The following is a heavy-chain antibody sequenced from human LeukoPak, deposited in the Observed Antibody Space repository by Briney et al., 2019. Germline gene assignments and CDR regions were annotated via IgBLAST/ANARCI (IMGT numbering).Heavy chain of an antibody. V-gene: IGHV4-59*08. J-gene: IGHJ4*02. D-gene: IGHD6-19*01. CDR3: ARWYYSGCAFNY. CDR1: GGTISSYY. CDR2: IHYSGST. Sequence: SETLSLICTVSGGTISSYYWNWIRQPPGKGLEWIGYIHYSGSTKYNPSLKSRVAISVDTSKNQFSLKLSSVTAADTAVYYCARWYYSGCAFNYWGQGTLVTVFS.